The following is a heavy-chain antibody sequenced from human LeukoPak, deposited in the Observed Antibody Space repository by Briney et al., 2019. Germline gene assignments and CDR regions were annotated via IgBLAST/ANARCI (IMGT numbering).Heavy chain of an antibody. CDR3: ATGASAIYSSGVVFDY. CDR2: INSDGSST. Sequence: PAVTLRCSCAASGFSISGYRMHWVRQAPGKGLVWFSRINSDGSSTNYADSMKGRFTISRDNAKNTVYLQLNSLRAEDTAFYYCATGASAIYSSGVVFDYWGQGTLVTVSS. CDR1: GFSISGYR. D-gene: IGHD6-19*01. V-gene: IGHV3-74*01. J-gene: IGHJ4*02.